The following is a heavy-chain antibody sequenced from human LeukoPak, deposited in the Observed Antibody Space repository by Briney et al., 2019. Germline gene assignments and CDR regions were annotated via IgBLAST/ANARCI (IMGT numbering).Heavy chain of an antibody. V-gene: IGHV4-34*01. CDR1: GGSFSGYY. Sequence: SETLSLTCAAYGGSFSGYYWSWIRQPPGKGLEWIGEINHSGSTNYNPSLKSRVTISVDTSKNQFSLKLSSVTAADTAVYYCARGRNYDFWSGYYSYYYYYGMDVWGQGTTVTVSS. CDR2: INHSGST. D-gene: IGHD3-3*01. CDR3: ARGRNYDFWSGYYSYYYYYGMDV. J-gene: IGHJ6*01.